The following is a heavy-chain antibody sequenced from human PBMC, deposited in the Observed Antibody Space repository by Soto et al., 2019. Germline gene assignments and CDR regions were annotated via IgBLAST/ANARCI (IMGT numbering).Heavy chain of an antibody. CDR1: GFTFISYG. D-gene: IGHD3-22*01. V-gene: IGHV3-7*03. CDR3: ARKDYDSSGCFDY. CDR2: IKQDGSEK. J-gene: IGHJ4*02. Sequence: EVQLVESGGGLVQPGGSLRLSFAASGFTFISYGMSWVGQAPGRGWEWVANIKQDGSEKYYVDSVKGRFTISRDNAKNSLYLQMNSLRAEDTAVYYCARKDYDSSGCFDYWGQGTLVTVSS.